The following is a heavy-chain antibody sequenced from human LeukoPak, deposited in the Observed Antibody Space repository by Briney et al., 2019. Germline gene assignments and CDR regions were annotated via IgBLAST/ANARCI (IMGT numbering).Heavy chain of an antibody. Sequence: PSETLSLTCTVSGGSISSYYWSWIRQPAGKGLEWIGRINTGGSTNYNPSLKSRVTMSVDTSKNQFSLNLSSVTAADTAVYYCARDRRVGATPHFDYWGQGTLVTVSS. CDR3: ARDRRVGATPHFDY. D-gene: IGHD1-26*01. J-gene: IGHJ4*02. V-gene: IGHV4-4*07. CDR2: INTGGST. CDR1: GGSISSYY.